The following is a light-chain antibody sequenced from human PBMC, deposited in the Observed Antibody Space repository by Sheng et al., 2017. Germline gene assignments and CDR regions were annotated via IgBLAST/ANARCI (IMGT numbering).Light chain of an antibody. V-gene: IGKV1-39*01. CDR2: AAS. CDR3: QQSNSPPLT. J-gene: IGKJ4*01. CDR1: QSISSY. Sequence: DIQMTQSPSSLSASVGDRVTITCRASQSISSYLNWYQQKPGKAPKLLIHAASSLQSGVPSRFSGSGSGTDFTLTITSLQPEDFATYYCQQSNSPPLTFGGGTKVQIK.